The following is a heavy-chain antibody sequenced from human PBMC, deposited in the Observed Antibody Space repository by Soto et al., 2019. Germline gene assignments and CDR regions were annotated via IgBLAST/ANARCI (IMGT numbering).Heavy chain of an antibody. V-gene: IGHV1-69*13. J-gene: IGHJ6*02. CDR3: ARVGPITIFGVVPNYYGMDV. Sequence: GASVKGSCKGSGGTFSSYAISWVRQAPGQGLEWMGGIIPIFGTANYAQKFQGRVTITADESTSTAYMELSSLRSEDTAVYYCARVGPITIFGVVPNYYGMDVWGQGTTVTVSS. CDR2: IIPIFGTA. CDR1: GGTFSSYA. D-gene: IGHD3-3*01.